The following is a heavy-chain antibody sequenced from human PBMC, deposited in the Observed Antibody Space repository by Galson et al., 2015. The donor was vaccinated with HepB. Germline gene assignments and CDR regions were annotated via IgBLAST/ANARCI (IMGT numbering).Heavy chain of an antibody. Sequence: SLRLSCAASGFIFSHHALHWVRRAPGKGLEWVAFISYDGSTQYYADSVKGRFTVSRDSAKNTMFLQMDSLRVEDTATYYCVKDRGYVYGDYDGYFQSWGQGALVTVSS. CDR3: VKDRGYVYGDYDGYFQS. CDR2: ISYDGSTQ. CDR1: GFIFSHHA. D-gene: IGHD4-17*01. V-gene: IGHV3-30*04. J-gene: IGHJ1*01.